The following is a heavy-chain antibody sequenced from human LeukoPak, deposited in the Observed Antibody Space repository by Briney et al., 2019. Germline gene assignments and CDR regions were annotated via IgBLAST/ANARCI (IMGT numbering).Heavy chain of an antibody. CDR3: ARGPTVSETGYFDY. V-gene: IGHV4-34*01. Sequence: PSETLSLTCAVSGGSFSTYYWSWIRQSPGKGLEWIAEINHRGDTNYNPPVKSRVTISVDTSKNQFSLKVRSLTAADTAVYYCARGPTVSETGYFDYWGQGTLVTVSS. CDR1: GGSFSTYY. CDR2: INHRGDT. J-gene: IGHJ4*03. D-gene: IGHD4-11*01.